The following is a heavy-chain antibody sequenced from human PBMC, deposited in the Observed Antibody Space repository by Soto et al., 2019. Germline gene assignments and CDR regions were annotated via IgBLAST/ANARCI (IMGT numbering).Heavy chain of an antibody. Sequence: GGSLRLSCAASGFTVSSNYMSWVRQAPGKGLEWVSVIYSGGSTYYADSVKGRFTISRDNSKNTLYLQMNSLRAEDTAVYYCARGLRGYCSSTSSYYYYMDVWGKGTTVTVSS. CDR2: IYSGGST. CDR1: GFTVSSNY. CDR3: ARGLRGYCSSTSSYYYYMDV. V-gene: IGHV3-53*01. J-gene: IGHJ6*03. D-gene: IGHD2-2*03.